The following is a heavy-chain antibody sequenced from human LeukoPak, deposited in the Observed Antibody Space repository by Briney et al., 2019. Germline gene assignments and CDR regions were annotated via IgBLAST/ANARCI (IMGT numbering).Heavy chain of an antibody. Sequence: GGSLRLSCAASGFTFSSYAMSWVRQAPGKGLEWVSAISGSGGRTYYADSVKGRSTISRDNSKNTLYLQMNSLRAEDTAIYYCAKDRLSGGWYYDAFDIWGQGTMVTVSS. D-gene: IGHD6-19*01. J-gene: IGHJ3*02. CDR3: AKDRLSGGWYYDAFDI. V-gene: IGHV3-23*01. CDR2: ISGSGGRT. CDR1: GFTFSSYA.